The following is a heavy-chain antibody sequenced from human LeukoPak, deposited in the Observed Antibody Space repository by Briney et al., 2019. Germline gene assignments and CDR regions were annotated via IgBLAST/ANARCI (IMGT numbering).Heavy chain of an antibody. V-gene: IGHV4-59*05. J-gene: IGHJ5*02. D-gene: IGHD6-19*01. CDR3: ARQNSVGGSIYNWFDP. CDR2: IYYSGST. CDR1: GGSISSYY. Sequence: SETLSLTCTVSGGSISSYYWSWIRQPPGKGLEWIGSIYYSGSTYYNPPLKSRVTISVDTSRNQFSLKLTSVTAADTAVYYCARQNSVGGSIYNWFDPWGQGTLVTVSS.